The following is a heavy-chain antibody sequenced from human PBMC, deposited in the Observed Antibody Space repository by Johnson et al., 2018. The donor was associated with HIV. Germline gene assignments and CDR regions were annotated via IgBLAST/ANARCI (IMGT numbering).Heavy chain of an antibody. Sequence: EVQLVESVGGLVQPGGSLRLSCAASGLAFSNYAVKWVSHTPGGDGGTSFADSVRGRYIISRDNSKNTLYLQMNSLRAEDTAVYYCARDRVWFGELYAFDIWGQGTMVTVSS. J-gene: IGHJ3*02. CDR1: GLAFSNYA. D-gene: IGHD3-10*01. CDR3: ARDRVWFGELYAFDI. CDR2: TPGGDGGT. V-gene: IGHV3-23*04.